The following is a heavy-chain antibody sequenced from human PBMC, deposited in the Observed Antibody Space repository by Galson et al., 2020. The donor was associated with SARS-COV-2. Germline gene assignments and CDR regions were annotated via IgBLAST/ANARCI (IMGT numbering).Heavy chain of an antibody. CDR3: AKDTSVVVAASRAYFDY. Sequence: SLKISCAASGFTFDDYAMHWVRQAPGKGLEWVSGISWNSGSIGYADSVKGRFTISRDNAKNSLYLQMNSLRAEDTALYYCAKDTSVVVAASRAYFDYWGQGTLVTVSS. J-gene: IGHJ4*02. CDR2: ISWNSGSI. D-gene: IGHD2-15*01. CDR1: GFTFDDYA. V-gene: IGHV3-9*01.